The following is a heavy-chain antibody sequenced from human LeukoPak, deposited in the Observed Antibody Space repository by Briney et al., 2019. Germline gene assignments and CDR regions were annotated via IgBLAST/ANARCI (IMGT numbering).Heavy chain of an antibody. J-gene: IGHJ3*01. CDR2: IYYSGST. CDR3: ARERMVRGSDAFDV. Sequence: PSETLSLTCAVSGASISGSNYYWSWIRQPPGKGLEWIGYIYYSGSTNYNPSLKSRVTVSVDTSKNQFSLKLSSVTAADTAVYYCARERMVRGSDAFDVWGQGTMVTVSS. V-gene: IGHV4-61*01. D-gene: IGHD3-10*01. CDR1: GASISGSNYY.